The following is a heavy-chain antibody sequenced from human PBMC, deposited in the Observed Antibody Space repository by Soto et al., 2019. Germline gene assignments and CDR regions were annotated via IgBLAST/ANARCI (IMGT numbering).Heavy chain of an antibody. J-gene: IGHJ4*02. CDR2: IFHSGRP. CDR1: GGSMSNYY. CDR3: ASGLRLEPFHY. V-gene: IGHV4-4*09. Sequence: QVQLQESGPGLVKPSETLSLTCTVSGGSMSNYYWTWIRQPPGKGLEWIGNIFHSGRPNHNPTLKSRVSISIDTSQSQFSLRLDSVTAADSAIYYCASGLRLEPFHYWGQGTLVSVAS. D-gene: IGHD3-3*01.